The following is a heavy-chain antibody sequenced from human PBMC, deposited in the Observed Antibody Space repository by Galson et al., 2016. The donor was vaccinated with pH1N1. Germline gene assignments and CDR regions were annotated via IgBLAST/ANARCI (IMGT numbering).Heavy chain of an antibody. CDR1: GYSFSSYG. J-gene: IGHJ4*02. Sequence: SVKVSCKASGYSFSSYGITWVRQAPGQGLEWMGWINDYDGNTNYAQKIQGRVTMTTDTSTSTAYMELRSLSSDDTAVYYCVRDRAHVLVGAETDYWGQGTLVTVSS. CDR2: INDYDGNT. V-gene: IGHV1-18*01. D-gene: IGHD2-21*01. CDR3: VRDRAHVLVGAETDY.